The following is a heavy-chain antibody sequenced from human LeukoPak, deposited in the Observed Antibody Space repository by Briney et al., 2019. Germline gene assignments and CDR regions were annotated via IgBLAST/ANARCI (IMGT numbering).Heavy chain of an antibody. CDR1: GYTFTSYY. CDR3: VVVPAAIRNSVWFDP. CDR2: INPSGGST. D-gene: IGHD2-2*02. V-gene: IGHV1-46*01. Sequence: ASVKVSCKASGYTFTSYYMHWVRQAPGQGLEWMGIINPSGGSTSYAQKFQGRVTMTRDTSTSTVYMELSSLRSEDTAVYYCVVVPAAIRNSVWFDPWGQGTLVTVSS. J-gene: IGHJ5*02.